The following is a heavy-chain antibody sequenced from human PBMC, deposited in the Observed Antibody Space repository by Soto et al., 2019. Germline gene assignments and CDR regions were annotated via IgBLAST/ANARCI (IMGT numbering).Heavy chain of an antibody. Sequence: VKVSCKASGYTFTSYGISWVRQAPGQGLEWMGWISAYNGNTNYAQKLQGRVTMTTDTSTSTAYMELRSLRSDDTAVYYCARGISWGYSYAYDAFDIWGQGTMVTVSS. J-gene: IGHJ3*02. CDR2: ISAYNGNT. CDR3: ARGISWGYSYAYDAFDI. CDR1: GYTFTSYG. V-gene: IGHV1-18*01. D-gene: IGHD5-18*01.